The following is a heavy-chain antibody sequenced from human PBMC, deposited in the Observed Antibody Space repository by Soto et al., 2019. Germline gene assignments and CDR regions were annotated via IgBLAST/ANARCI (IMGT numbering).Heavy chain of an antibody. CDR3: ARQVSWFKAHDAFDI. Sequence: PGESLKISCKGSGYSFTSYWIGWVRQMPGKGLEWMGIIYPGDSDTRYSPSSQGQVTISADKSISTAYLQWSSLKASDTAMYYCARQVSWFKAHDAFDIKGQNTMVTVSS. CDR1: GYSFTSYW. V-gene: IGHV5-51*01. CDR2: IYPGDSDT. D-gene: IGHD6-13*01. J-gene: IGHJ3*02.